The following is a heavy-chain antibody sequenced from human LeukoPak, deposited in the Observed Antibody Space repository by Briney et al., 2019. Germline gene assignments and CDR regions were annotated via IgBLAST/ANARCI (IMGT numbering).Heavy chain of an antibody. CDR3: ARDLGGRLVGAY. V-gene: IGHV1-2*02. CDR2: INPNSGGT. J-gene: IGHJ4*02. CDR1: GYTFTGYY. D-gene: IGHD6-6*01. Sequence: GAPVKVPCKASGYTFTGYYMHWVRQAPGQGLEWMGWINPNSGGTSYAQKFQGRVTMTRETSISTAYMDLSRLRSDDTAVYYCARDLGGRLVGAYWGQGTLVTVSS.